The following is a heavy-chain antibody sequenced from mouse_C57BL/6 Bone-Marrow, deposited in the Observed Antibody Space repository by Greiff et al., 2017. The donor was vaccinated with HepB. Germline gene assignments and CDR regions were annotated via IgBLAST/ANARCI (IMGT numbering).Heavy chain of an antibody. Sequence: VKLMESGPGLVAPSQSLSITCTVSGFSLTSYGVHWVRQPPGKGLEWLVVIWSDGSTTYNSALKSRLSISKDNSKSQVFLTMNSLQTDDTAMYYCARHPQLGLYAMDYWGQGTSVTVSS. CDR3: ARHPQLGLYAMDY. CDR2: IWSDGST. D-gene: IGHD4-1*02. CDR1: GFSLTSYG. J-gene: IGHJ4*01. V-gene: IGHV2-6-1*01.